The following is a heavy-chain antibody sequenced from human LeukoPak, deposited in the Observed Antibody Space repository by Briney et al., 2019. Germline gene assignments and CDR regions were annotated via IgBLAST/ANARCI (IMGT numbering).Heavy chain of an antibody. CDR3: ARGGSYDFWSGFDY. J-gene: IGHJ4*02. D-gene: IGHD3-3*01. CDR2: ISSSGSTI. V-gene: IGHV3-48*04. CDR1: GFTFSSYW. Sequence: GGSLRLSCAASGFTFSSYWMSWVRQAPGKGLEWVSYISSSGSTIYYADSVKGRFTISRDNAKNSLYLQMNSLRAEDTAVYYCARGGSYDFWSGFDYWGQGTLVTVSS.